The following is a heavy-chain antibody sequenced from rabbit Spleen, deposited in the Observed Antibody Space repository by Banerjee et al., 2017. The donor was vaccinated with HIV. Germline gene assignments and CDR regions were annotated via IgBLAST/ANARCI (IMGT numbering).Heavy chain of an antibody. CDR1: GFSFSTSSW. CDR2: IDGGDRGSA. D-gene: IGHD4-1*01. CDR3: ARDLDGIIGWNFGW. V-gene: IGHV1S45*01. Sequence: QAQLESSGGDLVKPDGSLPLTCPASGFSFSTSSWICCVRPAPGKGLEWIGCIDGGDRGSAGYAKWAKGRVTISRDKAQNTLFLQLNSLTAADTATDFCARDLDGIIGWNFGWWGPGTLGTVS. J-gene: IGHJ4*01.